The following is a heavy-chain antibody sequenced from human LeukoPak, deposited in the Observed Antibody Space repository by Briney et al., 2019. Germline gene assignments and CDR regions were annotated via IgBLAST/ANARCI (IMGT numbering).Heavy chain of an antibody. J-gene: IGHJ5*02. CDR1: GGSISSSSYY. D-gene: IGHD6-13*01. CDR3: ARVWGSSPTNNWFDP. Sequence: SETLSLTCTVSGGSISSSSYYWGWIRQPPGKGLEWIGSIYYSGSTYYNPSLKSRVTISVDTSKNQFSLKLSSVTAADTAVYYCARVWGSSPTNNWFDPWGQGTLVTVSS. V-gene: IGHV4-39*07. CDR2: IYYSGST.